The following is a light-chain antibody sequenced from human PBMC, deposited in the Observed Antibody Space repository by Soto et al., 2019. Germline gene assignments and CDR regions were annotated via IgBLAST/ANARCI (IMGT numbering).Light chain of an antibody. J-gene: IGKJ4*01. CDR1: HDITNY. V-gene: IGKV1-33*01. CDR3: QQYDSLPT. CDR2: GAS. Sequence: DIQMTQSPSSLSASVGDRVTITCQACHDITNYLNWYQQKPGKGPRLLIYGASNLETGVPSRFSGSGFGTDFSFTISSLQPEDFATYYCQQYDSLPTFGGGTKVELK.